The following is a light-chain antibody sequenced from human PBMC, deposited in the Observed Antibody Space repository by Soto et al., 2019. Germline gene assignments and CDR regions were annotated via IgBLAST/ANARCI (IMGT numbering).Light chain of an antibody. CDR3: QSYDSSLSASV. CDR1: SSNIGGGYE. Sequence: QPVLTQAPSVSGAPGQRITISCAGSSSNIGGGYEVHWYQQLPGTAPKLLIYDNNHRPSGVPDRFSGSKSGTSASLAITGLQAEDEADYYCQSYDSSLSASVFGGGTKLTVL. V-gene: IGLV1-40*01. CDR2: DNN. J-gene: IGLJ3*02.